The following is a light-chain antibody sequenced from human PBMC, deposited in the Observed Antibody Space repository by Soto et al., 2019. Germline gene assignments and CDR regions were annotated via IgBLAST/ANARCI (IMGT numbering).Light chain of an antibody. CDR2: AAS. J-gene: IGKJ1*01. CDR1: QSISSY. CDR3: QQSYSTAPT. V-gene: IGKV1-39*01. Sequence: DIQMTQSPSSLSASVGDRVTITCRASQSISSYLNWYQQKPGKAPKLLIYAASSLQSGVPSRFSGSRSGTDFTLTISSLQPEDFETYYCQQSYSTAPTFGQGTTVEIK.